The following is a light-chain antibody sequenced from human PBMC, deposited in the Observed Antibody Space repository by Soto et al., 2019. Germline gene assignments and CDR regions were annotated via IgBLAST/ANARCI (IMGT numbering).Light chain of an antibody. CDR1: SSNIGSNS. CDR2: SNN. Sequence: QAVVTQPPSASGTPGQKVTISCSGGSSNIGSNSVAWYQQLPGTAPKLLIYSNNQRPSGVPDRFSGSKSGTSASLAISGLQSEDEADYYCAASDASLNGNVLFGGGTKVTVL. J-gene: IGLJ2*01. V-gene: IGLV1-44*01. CDR3: AASDASLNGNVL.